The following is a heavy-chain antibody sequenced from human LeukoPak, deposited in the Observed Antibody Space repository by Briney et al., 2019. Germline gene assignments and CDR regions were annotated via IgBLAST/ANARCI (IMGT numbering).Heavy chain of an antibody. J-gene: IGHJ4*02. CDR1: GFTVSSNY. CDR3: ATYRQVLLPFES. V-gene: IGHV3-53*01. Sequence: PAGGSLRLSCAASGFTVSSNYMSWVRQAPGKGLEWVSIIYSGGSTFYADSVRGRFTISRDNSKSTLSLQMNSLRAEDTAIYYCATYRQVLLPFESWGQGTLVTVSS. CDR2: IYSGGST. D-gene: IGHD2-8*02.